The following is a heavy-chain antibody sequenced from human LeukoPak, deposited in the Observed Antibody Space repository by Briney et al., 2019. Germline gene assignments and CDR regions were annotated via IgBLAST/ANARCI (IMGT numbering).Heavy chain of an antibody. J-gene: IGHJ5*02. CDR3: ASRGGFDWSDNWFDP. D-gene: IGHD3-9*01. Sequence: PSETLSLTCAVYGGSFSGYYWRWLRQPPGKGLEGIGEINHSGSTNYNPSLKSRVTISVDTSKNQFSLKLSSVTAADTAVYYCASRGGFDWSDNWFDPWGQGTLVTVSS. CDR2: INHSGST. V-gene: IGHV4-34*01. CDR1: GGSFSGYY.